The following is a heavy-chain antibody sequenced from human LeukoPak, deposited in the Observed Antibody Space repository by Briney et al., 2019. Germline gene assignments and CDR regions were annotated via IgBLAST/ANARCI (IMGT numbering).Heavy chain of an antibody. Sequence: GRSLRLSCAASGFAFSSYAMHWVRQAPGKGLEWVAVISYDGSNKYYADSVKGRFTISRDNSKNTLYLQMNSLRAEDTAVYYCARDQPFGSYWGQGTLVTVSS. CDR2: ISYDGSNK. CDR3: ARDQPFGSY. J-gene: IGHJ4*02. D-gene: IGHD3-10*01. CDR1: GFAFSSYA. V-gene: IGHV3-30-3*01.